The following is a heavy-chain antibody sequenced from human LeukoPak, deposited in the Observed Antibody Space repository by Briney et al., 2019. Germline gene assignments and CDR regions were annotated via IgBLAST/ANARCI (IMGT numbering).Heavy chain of an antibody. V-gene: IGHV3-21*01. CDR1: GFTFSVSS. CDR2: IDSSSSNI. Sequence: GGSLTLSCPASGFTFSVSSMSWARQPPGKGLEWVSCIDSSSSNINYADSVKGRPTIYRDNAKHSLYQQKTSQTAAAPAGNYCARVPGGWEWADLDYWGQGTLVTVSA. J-gene: IGHJ4*02. D-gene: IGHD3-3*01. CDR3: ARVPGGWEWADLDY.